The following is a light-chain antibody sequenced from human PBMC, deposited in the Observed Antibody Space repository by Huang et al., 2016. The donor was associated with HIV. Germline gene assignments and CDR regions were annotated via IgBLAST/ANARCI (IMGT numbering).Light chain of an antibody. Sequence: DIQMTQSPSTLSASVGDRVTITCRASQSISRCLAWYQQKPGKAPKILIYKASSLQSGVPSRFSGSGSGTEFTLTISSLQPDDVATYYFQQYNSYSYTFGQGTKLEIK. CDR1: QSISRC. V-gene: IGKV1-5*03. CDR3: QQYNSYSYT. CDR2: KAS. J-gene: IGKJ2*01.